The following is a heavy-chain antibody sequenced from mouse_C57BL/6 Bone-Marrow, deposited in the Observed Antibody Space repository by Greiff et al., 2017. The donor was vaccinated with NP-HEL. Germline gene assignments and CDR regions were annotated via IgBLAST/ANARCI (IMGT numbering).Heavy chain of an antibody. CDR2: ISYSGST. D-gene: IGHD1-1*01. V-gene: IGHV3-1*01. CDR1: GYSITSGYD. CDR3: ARGTTVVAPFDY. J-gene: IGHJ2*01. Sequence: ESGPGMVKPSQSLSLTCTVTGYSITSGYDWHWIRHFPGNKLEWMGYISYSGSTNYNPSLKSRISITHDTSKNHFFLKLNSVTTEDTATYYCARGTTVVAPFDYWGQGTTLTVSS.